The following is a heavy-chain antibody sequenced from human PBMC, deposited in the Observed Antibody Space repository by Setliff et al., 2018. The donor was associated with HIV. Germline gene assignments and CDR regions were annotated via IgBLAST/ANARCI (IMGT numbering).Heavy chain of an antibody. J-gene: IGHJ4*02. CDR3: ARGRVFCNGDSCYHFDF. V-gene: IGHV4-30-4*01. CDR1: GDSISSGNFF. D-gene: IGHD2-15*01. CDR2: VYFSGSA. Sequence: PSETLSLTCTVSGDSISSGNFFWSWIRQSPGKGLEWIGYVYFSGSATHNPSLKSPVSISVDTSKNQFYLTLSSVTAADTAAYYCARGRVFCNGDSCYHFDFWGQGILVTVSS.